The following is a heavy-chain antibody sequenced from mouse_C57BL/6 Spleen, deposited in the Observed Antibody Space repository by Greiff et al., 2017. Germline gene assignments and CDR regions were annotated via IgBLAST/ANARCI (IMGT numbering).Heavy chain of an antibody. Sequence: VQLQQSGAELARPGASVKLSCKASGYTFTSYGISWVKQRTGQGLEWIGEIYPRSGNTYYNEKFKGKATLTADKSSSTAYMELRSLTSEDSAVYFCARRDYDYDGYAMDYWGQGTSVTVSS. J-gene: IGHJ4*01. V-gene: IGHV1-81*01. CDR2: IYPRSGNT. D-gene: IGHD2-4*01. CDR3: ARRDYDYDGYAMDY. CDR1: GYTFTSYG.